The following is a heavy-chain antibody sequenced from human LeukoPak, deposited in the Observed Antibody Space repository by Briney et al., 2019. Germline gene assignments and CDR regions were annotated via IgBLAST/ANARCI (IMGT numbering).Heavy chain of an antibody. Sequence: ASVKVSCKASGYTFTSYDINWVRQATGQGLEWMGWMNPNSGNTGYAQKFQGRVTMTRNTSISTAYMELSSLRSEDTAVYYCARDYCGSGSPNYYYYGMDVWGQGTTVTVSS. J-gene: IGHJ6*02. D-gene: IGHD3-10*01. CDR2: MNPNSGNT. CDR1: GYTFTSYD. V-gene: IGHV1-8*01. CDR3: ARDYCGSGSPNYYYYGMDV.